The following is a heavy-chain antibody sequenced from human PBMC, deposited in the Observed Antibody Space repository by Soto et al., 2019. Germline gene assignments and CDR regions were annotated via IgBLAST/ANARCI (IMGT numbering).Heavy chain of an antibody. CDR1: GGTFYTHA. Sequence: AASGKVSLEPFGGTFYTHAISWVRPAPGHGFEWMGGIVPIYGIPSHAQKFQGRVTITADEPTTTVYMERSSLRSDDTAVYYCARGPNWNARYYYYGMDVWGQGTTVTVSS. V-gene: IGHV1-69*13. CDR3: ARGPNWNARYYYYGMDV. CDR2: IVPIYGIP. J-gene: IGHJ6*02. D-gene: IGHD1-1*01.